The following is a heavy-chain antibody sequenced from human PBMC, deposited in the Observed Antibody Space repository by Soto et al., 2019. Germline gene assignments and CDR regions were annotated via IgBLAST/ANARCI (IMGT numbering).Heavy chain of an antibody. D-gene: IGHD5-12*01. J-gene: IGHJ4*02. CDR1: GGSINTFY. CDR2: IFSSGST. V-gene: IGHV4-4*07. Sequence: SKTLSLTCTVSGGSINTFYWSWVRQPAGKGLEWIGRIFSSGSTSFNPSLESRVAMSVDTSKNHFSLNLSSVTAADMAVYYCAREGSYSAYNFAHGIQLWSFDFWGQGALVTVSS. CDR3: AREGSYSAYNFAHGIQLWSFDF.